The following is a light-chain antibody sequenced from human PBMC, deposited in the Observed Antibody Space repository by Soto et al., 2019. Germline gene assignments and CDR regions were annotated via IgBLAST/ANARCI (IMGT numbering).Light chain of an antibody. J-gene: IGKJ5*01. CDR3: QQYGSSFPIT. CDR1: QSVSSSY. V-gene: IGKV3-20*01. CDR2: GAS. Sequence: EIVLTQSPGTLSLSPGERATLSCRASQSVSSSYLAWYQQKPGQAPRLLIYGASSRATGIPDRFSGSGSGTDFTLTISRLEPEDFAVYYCQQYGSSFPITFGQGTRLEMK.